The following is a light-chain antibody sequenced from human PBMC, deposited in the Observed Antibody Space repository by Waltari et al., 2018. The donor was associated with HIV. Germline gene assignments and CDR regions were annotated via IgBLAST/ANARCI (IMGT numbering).Light chain of an antibody. CDR3: QVWDSSIEQVL. CDR1: NIERKS. CDR2: YDK. Sequence: SVLTQPPSVSVAPGMTARITCGGKNIERKSVNWYQQKPGQAPILVIYYDKDRPSGIPERFSGSNSGNTATLTITRVGAGDEADYYCQVWDSSIEQVLFGGGTKPTVL. J-gene: IGLJ3*02. V-gene: IGLV3-21*01.